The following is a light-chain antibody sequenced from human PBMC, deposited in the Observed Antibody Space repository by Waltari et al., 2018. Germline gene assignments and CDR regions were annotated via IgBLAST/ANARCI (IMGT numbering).Light chain of an antibody. Sequence: EIVMTQSPATLSVSPGERATLSCRASQGVSSNLAWYQQKPGQAPRLLIYGVSSRATGIPGRFSGSGSGTEFTITISSLQSEDFAVYYCQQYNSWPPYTFGQGTKLQIK. CDR1: QGVSSN. CDR3: QQYNSWPPYT. CDR2: GVS. J-gene: IGKJ2*01. V-gene: IGKV3-15*01.